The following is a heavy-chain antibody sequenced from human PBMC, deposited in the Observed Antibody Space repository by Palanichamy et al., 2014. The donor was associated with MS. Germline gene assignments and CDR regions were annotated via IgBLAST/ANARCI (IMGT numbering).Heavy chain of an antibody. CDR3: ARTQRDLVVATYYFDY. Sequence: QVTLRESGPALVKPTQTLTLTCTFSGFSLSTSGMCVSWIRQPPGEALEWLALIDWDDDKYYSTSLKTRLTISKDTSKNQVVLTMTNMDPVDTATYYCARTQRDLVVATYYFDYWGQGTLVTVSS. CDR1: GFSLSTSGMC. V-gene: IGHV2-70*01. J-gene: IGHJ4*02. CDR2: IDWDDDK. D-gene: IGHD2-15*01.